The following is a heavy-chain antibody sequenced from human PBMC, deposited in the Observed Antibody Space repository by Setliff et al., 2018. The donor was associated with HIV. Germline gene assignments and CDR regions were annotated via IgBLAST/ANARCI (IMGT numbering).Heavy chain of an antibody. J-gene: IGHJ3*02. Sequence: GGSLRLSCAASGFTFSSYWMSWVRQAPGKGLEWVANTNQDGSEKYYVDSVKGRFTISRDNAKNSLYLQMNSLRAEDTAVYYCARRGSNLPSGFDIWGQGTMVTVSS. CDR3: ARRGSNLPSGFDI. V-gene: IGHV3-7*01. D-gene: IGHD3-3*01. CDR1: GFTFSSYW. CDR2: TNQDGSEK.